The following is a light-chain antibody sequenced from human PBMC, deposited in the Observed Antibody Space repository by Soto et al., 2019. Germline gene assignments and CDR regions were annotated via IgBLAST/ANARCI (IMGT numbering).Light chain of an antibody. CDR2: DAS. Sequence: DIQMTQSPSTLSASIGDGVTITCRASQSISGWLAWYQQKPGKAPKLLIFDASSLEGGVPSRFSGSGSGTEFILTISSLQPDDFATYYCQQYNTYSFTFGPGTKVYIK. V-gene: IGKV1-5*01. CDR3: QQYNTYSFT. CDR1: QSISGW. J-gene: IGKJ3*01.